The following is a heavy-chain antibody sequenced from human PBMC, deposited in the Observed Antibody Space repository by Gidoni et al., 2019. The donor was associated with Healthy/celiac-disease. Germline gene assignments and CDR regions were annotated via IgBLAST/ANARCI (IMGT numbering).Heavy chain of an antibody. CDR3: ARLTCRTSRCPTAH. V-gene: IGHV4-39*01. J-gene: IGHJ4*02. CDR2: IFYSGST. D-gene: IGHD2-21*02. Sequence: QVQLQESGPGLVKPSETLSLTCPVPGDSIRRSYYYWGWIRQPPGKGLEWIGSIFYSGSTYYNPSLKSRVSISVDTSRNQFSLKVNSVIAADTALYYCARLTCRTSRCPTAHWGQGTLVTVSS. CDR1: GDSIRRSYYY.